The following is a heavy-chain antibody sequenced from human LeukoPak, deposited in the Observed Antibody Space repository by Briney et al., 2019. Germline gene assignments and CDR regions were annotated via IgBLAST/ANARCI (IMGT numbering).Heavy chain of an antibody. CDR3: ARHFGVVVVITTAFDI. V-gene: IGHV4-39*01. CDR2: IYYSGST. CDR1: GGSISSSSYY. Sequence: SETLSLTCTVSGGSISSSSYYWGWIRQPPGKGLEWIGSIYYSGSTYYNPSLKSRVTISVDTSKNQFSLKLSSVTAADTAVYYSARHFGVVVVITTAFDIWGQGTMVTVSS. D-gene: IGHD3-22*01. J-gene: IGHJ3*02.